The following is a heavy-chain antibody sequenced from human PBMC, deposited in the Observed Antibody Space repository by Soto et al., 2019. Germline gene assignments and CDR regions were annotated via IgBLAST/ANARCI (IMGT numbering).Heavy chain of an antibody. CDR2: IYSGGST. Sequence: PGGSLRLSCAASGFMVSSNYMSWVRQAPGKGLEWVSVIYSGGSTYNAESVKGRFTISRDPSNNTVYLQMNSLRADDTAVYYCARVSGTGVLTMTDTEAFDIWGQGTVVTVSS. CDR3: ARVSGTGVLTMTDTEAFDI. D-gene: IGHD3-3*01. J-gene: IGHJ3*02. V-gene: IGHV3-66*01. CDR1: GFMVSSNY.